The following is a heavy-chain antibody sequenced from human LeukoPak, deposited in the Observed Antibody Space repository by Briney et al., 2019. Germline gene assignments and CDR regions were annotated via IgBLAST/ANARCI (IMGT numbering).Heavy chain of an antibody. D-gene: IGHD6-13*01. CDR1: GFTFSSYA. CDR2: ISYDGSNK. Sequence: PGRSPRLSCAASGFTFSSYAMHWVRQAPGKGLEWVAVISYDGSNKYYADSVKGRFTISGDNSKNTLYLQMNSLRAEDTAVYYCAREAHYSSSWLEGWFDPWGQGTLVTVSS. J-gene: IGHJ5*02. V-gene: IGHV3-30*04. CDR3: AREAHYSSSWLEGWFDP.